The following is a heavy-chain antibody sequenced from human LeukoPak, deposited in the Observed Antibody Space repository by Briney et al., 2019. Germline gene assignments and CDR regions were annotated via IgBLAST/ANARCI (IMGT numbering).Heavy chain of an antibody. CDR1: GDSISSGDYY. CDR2: ISSSGST. J-gene: IGHJ6*03. CDR3: ARERVTTVTTYRGYAIDYYYYYMDV. V-gene: IGHV4-61*02. D-gene: IGHD4-17*01. Sequence: SETLSLTCTVSGDSISSGDYYWSWIRQPAGKGLEWIGRISSSGSTNYNPSLKSRVTISVDTSKNQFSLKLSSVTAADTAVYYCARERVTTVTTYRGYAIDYYYYYMDVWGKGTTVTISS.